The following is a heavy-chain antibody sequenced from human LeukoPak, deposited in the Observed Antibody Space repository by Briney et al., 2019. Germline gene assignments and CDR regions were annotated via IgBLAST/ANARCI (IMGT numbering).Heavy chain of an antibody. V-gene: IGHV4-4*07. CDR2: NYTSGST. Sequence: PSETLSLTCTVSGGSISSYYWSWIRQPAGKGLEWIGRNYTSGSTNYNPSLKSRVTMSVDTSKNQFSLKLSSVTAADTAVYYCAARGRNYDFWSGYYSDAFDIWGQGTMVTVSS. J-gene: IGHJ3*02. CDR3: AARGRNYDFWSGYYSDAFDI. CDR1: GGSISSYY. D-gene: IGHD3-3*01.